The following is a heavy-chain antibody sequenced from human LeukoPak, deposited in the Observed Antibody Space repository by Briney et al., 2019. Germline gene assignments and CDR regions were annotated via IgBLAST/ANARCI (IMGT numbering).Heavy chain of an antibody. CDR3: ARVYSGSYYYYYIDV. V-gene: IGHV3-30*02. Sequence: GGSLRLSCAASGFTFSSYGLHWVRQAPGKGLEWVAFVRYDGSNKYYADSVKGRFTISRDNSKNTLYHQMNSLRAEDTAVYYCARVYSGSYYYYYIDVWGKGTTVTISS. J-gene: IGHJ6*03. D-gene: IGHD1-26*01. CDR1: GFTFSSYG. CDR2: VRYDGSNK.